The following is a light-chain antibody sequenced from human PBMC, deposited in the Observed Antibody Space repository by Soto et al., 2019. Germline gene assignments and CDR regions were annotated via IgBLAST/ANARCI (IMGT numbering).Light chain of an antibody. CDR2: GAS. CDR1: QSVSSSY. J-gene: IGKJ4*01. Sequence: EIVLTKSSGTLSLSPGERATLSCRAIQSVSSSYLAWYQQKPGQAPRLLIYGASSRATGIPDRFSGSGSGTDFTLTISRLEPEDFAVYYCQQYGSSPPITFGGGTKVDI. CDR3: QQYGSSPPIT. V-gene: IGKV3-20*01.